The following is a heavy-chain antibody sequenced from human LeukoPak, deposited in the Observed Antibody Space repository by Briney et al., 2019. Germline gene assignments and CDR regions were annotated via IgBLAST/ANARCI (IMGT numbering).Heavy chain of an antibody. CDR2: INHSGST. D-gene: IGHD6-13*01. J-gene: IGHJ3*02. CDR3: AGPTPRYSSSRDAFDI. Sequence: SETLSLTCAVYGGSFSGYYWSWIRQPPGKGLEWIGEINHSGSTNYNPSLKSRVTISVDTSKNQFSLKLSSVTAADTAVYYCAGPTPRYSSSRDAFDIWGQGTMVTVSS. V-gene: IGHV4-34*01. CDR1: GGSFSGYY.